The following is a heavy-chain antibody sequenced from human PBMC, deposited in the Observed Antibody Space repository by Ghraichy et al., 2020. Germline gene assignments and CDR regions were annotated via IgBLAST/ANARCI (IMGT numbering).Heavy chain of an antibody. CDR2: IYSGGST. V-gene: IGHV3-53*01. CDR1: GFTVSSNY. J-gene: IGHJ4*02. D-gene: IGHD3-22*01. CDR3: ARDTTYYYDSSGYYGPLGY. Sequence: GGSLRLSCAASGFTVSSNYMSWVRQAPGKGLEWVSVIYSGGSTYYADSVKGRFTISRDNSKNTLYLQMNSLRAEDTAVYYCARDTTYYYDSSGYYGPLGYWGQGTLVTVSS.